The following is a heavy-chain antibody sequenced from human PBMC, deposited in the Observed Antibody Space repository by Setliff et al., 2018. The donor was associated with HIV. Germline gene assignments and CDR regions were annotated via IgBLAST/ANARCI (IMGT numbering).Heavy chain of an antibody. CDR1: GFNFLAHW. Sequence: AGESLKISCQCSGFNFLAHWIGWVRQVPEKGLEWMGIVYPGDSDTRYNPSFEGQVTVSADKTITTAYLQLTSLKASDTAMYFCAGLPYYVSGGVFDHWGKGTLVTVSS. J-gene: IGHJ4*02. CDR3: AGLPYYVSGGVFDH. V-gene: IGHV5-51*01. CDR2: VYPGDSDT. D-gene: IGHD3-10*01.